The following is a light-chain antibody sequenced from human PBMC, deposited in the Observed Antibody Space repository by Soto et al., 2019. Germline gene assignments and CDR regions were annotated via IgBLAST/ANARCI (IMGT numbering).Light chain of an antibody. CDR2: DVS. J-gene: IGLJ1*01. Sequence: QSVLTQPASVYGSPGQSITISCTGTSSDVGGYNHVSWYQHHPGKAPKLLIYDVSNRPSGISNRFSGSKSDNTASLTISGLQPEDEADYYCSSYTTSNTRQIVFGTGTKVTVL. CDR1: SSDVGGYNH. CDR3: SSYTTSNTRQIV. V-gene: IGLV2-14*03.